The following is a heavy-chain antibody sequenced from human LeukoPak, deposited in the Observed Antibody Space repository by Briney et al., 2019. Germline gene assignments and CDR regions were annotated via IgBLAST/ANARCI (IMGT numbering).Heavy chain of an antibody. Sequence: GESLKISCKGSGYSFTSYWIGWVRQMPGKGLEWMGLIYPGDSDTRCSPSFQGQVNISADKSISTPYLQWSSLKASDTAMYYCARLYYYDSSGYQRFFDYWGQGTLVTVSS. CDR3: ARLYYYDSSGYQRFFDY. J-gene: IGHJ4*02. CDR1: GYSFTSYW. D-gene: IGHD3-22*01. V-gene: IGHV5-51*01. CDR2: IYPGDSDT.